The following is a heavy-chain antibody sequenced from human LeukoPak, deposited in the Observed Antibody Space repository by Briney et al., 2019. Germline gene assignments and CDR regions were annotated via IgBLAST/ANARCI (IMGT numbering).Heavy chain of an antibody. J-gene: IGHJ4*02. D-gene: IGHD1-26*01. CDR3: AKTQWKVGATDYFDY. CDR2: VNDNGGQR. Sequence: GGSLRLSCAASGFAFNNYAMTWVRQAPGKGLEWVSNVNDNGGQRHYADSVKGRFTISRDNSKNTLFLQMDSLRVEDTAVYYRAKTQWKVGATDYFDYWGQGILVTVSS. V-gene: IGHV3-23*01. CDR1: GFAFNNYA.